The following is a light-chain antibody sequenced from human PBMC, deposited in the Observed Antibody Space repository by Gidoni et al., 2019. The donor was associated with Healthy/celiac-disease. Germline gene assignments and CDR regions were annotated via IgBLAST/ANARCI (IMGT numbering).Light chain of an antibody. CDR3: QQSYSTPS. V-gene: IGKV1-39*01. CDR1: QSISSY. CDR2: AAS. J-gene: IGKJ1*01. Sequence: IDLTQTPSSLSASVGDRVTITCRASQSISSYLNWYQQKPGKAPKLLIYAASSLQSGVPSRFSGSGSGTDFTLTISSLQPEDFATYYCQQSYSTPSFGQGTKVEIK.